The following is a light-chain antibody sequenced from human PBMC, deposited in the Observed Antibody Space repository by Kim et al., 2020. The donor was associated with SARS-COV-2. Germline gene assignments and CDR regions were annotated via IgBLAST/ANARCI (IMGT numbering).Light chain of an antibody. J-gene: IGLJ1*01. CDR3: SSYAGSNNFV. CDR1: SSDVGGYNY. Sequence: GQSVTNSCTATSSDVGGYNYVSEYQQHPGTAPKLMIYEVSKRPSGVPHRFSGSKSGNTASLTVSGLQAEDEADYYCSSYAGSNNFVFGTGTKVTVL. CDR2: EVS. V-gene: IGLV2-8*01.